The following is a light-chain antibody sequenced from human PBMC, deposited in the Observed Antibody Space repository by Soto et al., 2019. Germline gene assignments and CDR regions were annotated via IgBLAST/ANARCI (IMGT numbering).Light chain of an antibody. CDR2: DAS. J-gene: IGKJ1*01. V-gene: IGKV1-5*01. CDR1: QRISNY. Sequence: IQMTQSPSTLSASLGDRVTITCRASQRISNYLAWYQQKPGKAPRLLIYDASSLESGVPSRFSGSGSGTEFTLTISSLQPDDFATYYCQHYNSYPWTFGQGTKVDIK. CDR3: QHYNSYPWT.